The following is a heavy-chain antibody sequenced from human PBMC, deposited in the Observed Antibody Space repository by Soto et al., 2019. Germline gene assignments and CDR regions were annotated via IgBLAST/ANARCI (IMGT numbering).Heavy chain of an antibody. J-gene: IGHJ5*02. Sequence: GGSLRLSCTASGFTFNDFYMTWIRQAPGKGLEWISHISERTNYTKYTDSVKGRFSISRDNAKNSLYLQMDSLRVEDTAIYYCARRRGEWVSSALYNWFEPWGQGTLFTVSS. D-gene: IGHD3-10*01. CDR3: ARRRGEWVSSALYNWFEP. CDR1: GFTFNDFY. V-gene: IGHV3-11*06. CDR2: ISERTNYT.